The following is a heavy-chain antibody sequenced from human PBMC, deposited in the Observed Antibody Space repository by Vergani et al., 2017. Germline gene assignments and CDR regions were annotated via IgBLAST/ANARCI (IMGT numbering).Heavy chain of an antibody. CDR2: ISSNGGST. CDR3: AKDGPPGYSSGWSQFPHY. V-gene: IGHV3-64*01. Sequence: EVQLVESGGGLVQPGGSLRLSCAASGFTFSSYAMHWVRQAPGKGLEYVSAISSNGGSTYYANSVKGRFTISRDNSKNTLYLQMGSLRAEDMAVYYCAKDGPPGYSSGWSQFPHYWGQGTLVTVSS. D-gene: IGHD6-19*01. J-gene: IGHJ4*02. CDR1: GFTFSSYA.